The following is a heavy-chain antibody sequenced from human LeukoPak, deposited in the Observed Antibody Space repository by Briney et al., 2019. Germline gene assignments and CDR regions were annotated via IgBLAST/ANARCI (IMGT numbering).Heavy chain of an antibody. CDR1: GGSVTDYY. D-gene: IGHD3-22*01. CDR3: AITYYYDSSGPDAFDI. J-gene: IGHJ3*02. CDR2: IYYTGT. Sequence: SETLSLTCTVSGGSVTDYYWSWIRQSPGKGLEWIGYIYYTGTSYNPSLKSRVTISADTSKNQFSLKLISVTAADTAVYYCAITYYYDSSGPDAFDIWGQGTMVTVSS. V-gene: IGHV4-59*02.